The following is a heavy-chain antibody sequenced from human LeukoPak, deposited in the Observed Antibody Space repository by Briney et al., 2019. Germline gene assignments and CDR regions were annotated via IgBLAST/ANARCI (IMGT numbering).Heavy chain of an antibody. J-gene: IGHJ4*02. CDR3: ALRASGYYYDGSY. CDR1: GFTFSSYT. D-gene: IGHD3-22*01. V-gene: IGHV3-21*01. CDR2: ISISSSYI. Sequence: GGSLRLSCAASGFTFSSYTMNWVRQAPGKGLDWVSSISISSSYIYYADSVKGRFTISRDNAKNSLYLQMNSLRAEDTAVYYCALRASGYYYDGSYWGQGTLVTVSS.